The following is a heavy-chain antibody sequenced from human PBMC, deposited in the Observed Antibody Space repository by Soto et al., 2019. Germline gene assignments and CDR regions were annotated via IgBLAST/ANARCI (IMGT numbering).Heavy chain of an antibody. CDR3: ARTGGGMAARPLEY. V-gene: IGHV1-18*04. J-gene: IGHJ4*02. CDR2: ISAYNGNK. Sequence: QVQLMQSGGEVKKPGASVEVSCKASGYMFTTYGISWVRQAPGQGLEWMAWISAYNGNKKYAQKFQVRVTLTILTSSTTVSMELRNLTSDDTAIYYCARTGGGMAARPLEYWGQGTLVTVSP. D-gene: IGHD6-6*01. CDR1: GYMFTTYG.